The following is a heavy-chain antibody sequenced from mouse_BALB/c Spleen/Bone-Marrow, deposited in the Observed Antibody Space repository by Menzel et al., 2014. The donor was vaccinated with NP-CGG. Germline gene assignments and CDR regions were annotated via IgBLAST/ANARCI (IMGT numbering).Heavy chain of an antibody. D-gene: IGHD3-1*01. V-gene: IGHV14-3*02. CDR3: ARAGDCPFAY. J-gene: IGHJ3*01. Sequence: VQLQQSGAELVKPGASVKLSCTASGFNIKDTYIHWVKQRPEQGLEWIGRIDPANGNTKYGPKFQGRATVTTDTSSNTSSLQRSTLTSEDTAVYYGARAGDCPFAYWGKSTPVPGSA. CDR1: GFNIKDTY. CDR2: IDPANGNT.